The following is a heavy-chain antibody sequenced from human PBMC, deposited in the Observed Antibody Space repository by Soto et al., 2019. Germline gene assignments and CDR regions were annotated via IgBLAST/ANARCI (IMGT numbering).Heavy chain of an antibody. J-gene: IGHJ4*02. CDR2: IIPKTGAT. V-gene: IGHV1-2*02. CDR1: GGTFSSYA. CDR3: AREIEVVGSRSFDY. D-gene: IGHD6-19*01. Sequence: QVQLVQSGAEVKKPGSSVKVSCKASGGTFSSYAISWVRQAPGQGLEWMGGIIPKTGATETAQRFQGRVTLTWDTPISTAYMDLSRLTSDDTAVYFCAREIEVVGSRSFDYWGRGTLLTVSS.